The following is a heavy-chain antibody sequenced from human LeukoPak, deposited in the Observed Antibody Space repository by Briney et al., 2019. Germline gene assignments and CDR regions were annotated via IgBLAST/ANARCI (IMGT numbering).Heavy chain of an antibody. J-gene: IGHJ4*02. V-gene: IGHV3-23*01. Sequence: GGSLRLSRAASGFTLSSYCMSWVRQAPGKGVEWVSGIGISGGSTYYADSVKGRFTISRDNSKNTLYLQMNSLRAEDTAFYYCAKDHGSGSYYNLPDYWGEGTLVTV. CDR3: AKDHGSGSYYNLPDY. CDR1: GFTLSSYC. D-gene: IGHD3-10*01. CDR2: IGISGGST.